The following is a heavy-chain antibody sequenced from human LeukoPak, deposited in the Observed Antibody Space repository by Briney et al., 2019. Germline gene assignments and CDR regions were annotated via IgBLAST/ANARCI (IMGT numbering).Heavy chain of an antibody. CDR3: AKGRGVSWPGYYYYMDV. Sequence: ASVKVSCKASGYTFTGYYMHWVRQAPGQGLEWMGWINPNSGGTNYAQKFQGRVTMTRDTSISTAYMELSSLRSEDTAVYYCAKGRGVSWPGYYYYMDVWGKGTTVTISS. J-gene: IGHJ6*03. CDR2: INPNSGGT. CDR1: GYTFTGYY. V-gene: IGHV1-2*02. D-gene: IGHD1-26*01.